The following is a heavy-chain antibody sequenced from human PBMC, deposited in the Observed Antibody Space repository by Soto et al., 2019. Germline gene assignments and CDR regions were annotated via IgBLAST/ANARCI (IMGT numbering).Heavy chain of an antibody. J-gene: IGHJ4*02. CDR1: GDSVSSKSAA. Sequence: SQTLSLTCAISGDSVSSKSAAWNWIRQSPSRGLEWLGRTYYRSKWYNDYAVSVKSRMTINTDTSKNQFSLQLNSVTPEDTVFFYCARESTRVGGVFNALAYWGQEPLVPASS. CDR3: ARESTRVGGVFNALAY. CDR2: TYYRSKWYN. V-gene: IGHV6-1*01. D-gene: IGHD3-10*01.